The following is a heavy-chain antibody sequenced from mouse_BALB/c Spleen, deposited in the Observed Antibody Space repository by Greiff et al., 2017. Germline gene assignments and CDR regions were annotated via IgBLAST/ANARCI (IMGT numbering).Heavy chain of an antibody. CDR2: IWTGGGT. D-gene: IGHD1-1*01. Sequence: VKLVESGPGLVAPSQSLSITCTVSGFSLTSYDISWIRQPPGKGLEWLGVIWTGGGTNYNSAFMSRLSISKDNSKSQVFLKMNSLQTDDTAIYYCVREGYYGFDYWGQGTTLTVSS. CDR1: GFSLTSYD. J-gene: IGHJ2*01. V-gene: IGHV2-9-2*01. CDR3: VREGYYGFDY.